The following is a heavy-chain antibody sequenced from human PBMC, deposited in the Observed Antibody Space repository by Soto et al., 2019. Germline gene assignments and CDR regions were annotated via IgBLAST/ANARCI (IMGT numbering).Heavy chain of an antibody. J-gene: IGHJ5*02. D-gene: IGHD5-12*01. V-gene: IGHV2-5*01. CDR1: GFSLSTSGVG. CDR3: AHRRGGYDH. Sequence: SCPTLVNPTQTRTLTCTFSGFSLSTSGVGVGWIRQPPGKALECLAVIYWNDDKRYSPSLKSRLSITKDTSKNLVVLSMTNMGPVDTATYYCAHRRGGYDHWGQGTLVTVSS. CDR2: IYWNDDK.